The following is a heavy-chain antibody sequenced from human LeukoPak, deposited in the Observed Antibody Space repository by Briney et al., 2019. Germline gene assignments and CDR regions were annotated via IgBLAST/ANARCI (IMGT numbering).Heavy chain of an antibody. D-gene: IGHD1-1*01. V-gene: IGHV4-39*07. CDR1: GGSISSSSYY. Sequence: PSETLSLTCTVSGGSISSSSYYWGWIRQPPGKGLEWIGSIYYSGSTYYNPSLKSRVTISVDTSKNQFSLKLSSVTAADTAVYYCARVVNWNYYYYYYMDVWGKGTTVTVSS. J-gene: IGHJ6*03. CDR3: ARVVNWNYYYYYYMDV. CDR2: IYYSGST.